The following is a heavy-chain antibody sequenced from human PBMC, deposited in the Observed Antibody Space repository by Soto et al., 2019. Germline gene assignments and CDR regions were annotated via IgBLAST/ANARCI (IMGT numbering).Heavy chain of an antibody. D-gene: IGHD3-9*01. CDR1: GYSFTSYW. J-gene: IGHJ6*02. V-gene: IGHV5-51*01. CDR3: ARHNGDNDILAGSRQYYYYYMDV. CDR2: IYPGDSDT. Sequence: GESLKISCKGSGYSFTSYWIGWVRQMPGKGLEWMGIIYPGDSDTRYSPSFQGQVTISADKSISTAYLQWSSLKASDTAMYYCARHNGDNDILAGSRQYYYYYMDVWGQGTTVTVSS.